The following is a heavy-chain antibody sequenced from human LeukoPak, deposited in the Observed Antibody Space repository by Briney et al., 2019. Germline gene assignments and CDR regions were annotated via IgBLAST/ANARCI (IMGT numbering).Heavy chain of an antibody. J-gene: IGHJ4*02. D-gene: IGHD2-2*01. Sequence: SQTLSLTCTVSGGSISSGSYYWSWIRQPAGKGLEWVGRIYTSGSTNYNPSLKSRVTISVDTSKNQFSLKLSSVTAADTAVYFCARATIRYCSSTSCYEYYWGQGTLVTVSS. CDR2: IYTSGST. CDR3: ARATIRYCSSTSCYEYY. V-gene: IGHV4-61*02. CDR1: GGSISSGSYY.